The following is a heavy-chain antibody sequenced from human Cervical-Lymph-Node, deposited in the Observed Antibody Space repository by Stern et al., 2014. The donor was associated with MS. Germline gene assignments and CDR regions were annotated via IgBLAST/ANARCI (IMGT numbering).Heavy chain of an antibody. Sequence: VQLVETGPGLAKPSGTLSLTCAVSGGSISSSNWGGWVRQPPGKGLEGSGEIYHSGGTNYNPSLKSRVTISVDKSKKKSSLKLRSWPAADTAVYCCATGPRIYGMGVWGQGTTVTVSS. CDR1: GGSISSSNW. CDR3: ATGPRIYGMGV. J-gene: IGHJ6*02. CDR2: IYHSGGT. V-gene: IGHV4-4*01.